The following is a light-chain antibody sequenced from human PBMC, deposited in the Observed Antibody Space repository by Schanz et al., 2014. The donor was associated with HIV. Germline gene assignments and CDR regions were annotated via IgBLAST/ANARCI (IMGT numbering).Light chain of an antibody. V-gene: IGKV3D-15*01. Sequence: VLTQSPATLSVYPGERVTLSCRTTQIISTSLAWYQQRPGQPPRLLVYGASSRAAGIPDRFSGSGSGTEFTLTISSLQSEDFAVYYCQQYGNWPPYTFGQGTKLEIK. CDR1: QIISTS. CDR3: QQYGNWPPYT. CDR2: GAS. J-gene: IGKJ2*01.